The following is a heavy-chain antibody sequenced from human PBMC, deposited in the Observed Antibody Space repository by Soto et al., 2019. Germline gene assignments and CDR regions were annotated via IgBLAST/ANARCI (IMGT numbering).Heavy chain of an antibody. D-gene: IGHD6-6*01. J-gene: IGHJ3*02. CDR3: ARDLGYSSSPNDAFDI. Sequence: GGSLRLSCAASGFTFSSYSMNWVRQAPGKGLEWVSSISSSSSYIYYADSVKGRFTISRDNAKNSLYLQMNSLRAEDTAVYYCARDLGYSSSPNDAFDIWGQGTMVTVSS. CDR1: GFTFSSYS. CDR2: ISSSSSYI. V-gene: IGHV3-21*01.